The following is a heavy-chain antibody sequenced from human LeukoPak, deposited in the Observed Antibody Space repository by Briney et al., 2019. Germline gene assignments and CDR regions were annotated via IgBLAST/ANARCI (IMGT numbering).Heavy chain of an antibody. CDR2: IYYSGST. CDR1: GGSISSYY. J-gene: IGHJ6*03. CDR3: ARSPTVTTLEPYYYYYYMDV. Sequence: SETLSLTCTVSGGSISSYYWSWIRQPPGKGLEWIGYIYYSGSTNYNPSLKSRVTISVDTSKNQFSLKLSSVTAADTAVYYCARSPTVTTLEPYYYYYYMDVWGKGTTVTVSS. V-gene: IGHV4-59*01. D-gene: IGHD4-17*01.